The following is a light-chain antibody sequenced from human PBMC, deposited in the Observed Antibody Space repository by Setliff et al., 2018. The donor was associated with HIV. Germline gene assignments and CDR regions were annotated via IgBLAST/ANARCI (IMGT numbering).Light chain of an antibody. Sequence: QSALTQPASVSGSPGQSITISCTGTSSDVGGYNYVSWYQQHPGKAPKLMIYDVRNRPSGLSNRFSGSKSGNTASLTISGLQAEDEADYYCSSYTSSSTPYVFGTGTKGTVL. CDR2: DVR. V-gene: IGLV2-14*03. J-gene: IGLJ1*01. CDR1: SSDVGGYNY. CDR3: SSYTSSSTPYV.